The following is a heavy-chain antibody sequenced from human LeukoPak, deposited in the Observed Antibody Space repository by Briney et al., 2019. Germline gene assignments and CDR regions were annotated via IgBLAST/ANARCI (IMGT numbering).Heavy chain of an antibody. D-gene: IGHD3-10*01. J-gene: IGHJ6*02. CDR2: IYYSGST. V-gene: IGHV4-59*08. CDR1: GGSISSYY. Sequence: SETLSLTCTVSGGSISSYYWSWIRQPPGKGLEWIGYIYYSGSTNYNPSLKSRVTISVDTSKNQSSLKLSSVTAADTAVYYCARTMVRGVSPYGMDVWGQGTTVTVSS. CDR3: ARTMVRGVSPYGMDV.